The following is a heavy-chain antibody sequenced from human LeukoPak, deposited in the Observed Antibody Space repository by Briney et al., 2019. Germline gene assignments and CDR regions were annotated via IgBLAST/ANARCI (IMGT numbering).Heavy chain of an antibody. Sequence: SETLSLTXTVSGGSISSYYWSWIRQAPGKGLEWIGYIYYRGSTNYNPSLKSRFTISVDTSKNQFSLKLSSVTAADTAVYYCARDHYYYDSTGYYYLDYWGQGTLVTVSS. CDR1: GGSISSYY. CDR3: ARDHYYYDSTGYYYLDY. J-gene: IGHJ4*02. D-gene: IGHD3-22*01. CDR2: IYYRGST. V-gene: IGHV4-59*12.